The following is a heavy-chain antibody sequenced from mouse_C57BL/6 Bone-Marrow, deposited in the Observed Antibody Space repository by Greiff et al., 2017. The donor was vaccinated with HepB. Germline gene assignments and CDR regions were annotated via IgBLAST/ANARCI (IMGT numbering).Heavy chain of an antibody. Sequence: VQLQQSGPELVKPGASVKISCKASGYTFTDYYMNWVKQSHGKSLEWIGDINPNNGGTSYNQKFKGKATLTVDKSSSTAYMELRSLTSEDSAVYYCARSRWGNYERGYAMDYWGQGTSGTVSS. V-gene: IGHV1-26*01. CDR3: ARSRWGNYERGYAMDY. CDR1: GYTFTDYY. D-gene: IGHD2-1*01. CDR2: INPNNGGT. J-gene: IGHJ4*01.